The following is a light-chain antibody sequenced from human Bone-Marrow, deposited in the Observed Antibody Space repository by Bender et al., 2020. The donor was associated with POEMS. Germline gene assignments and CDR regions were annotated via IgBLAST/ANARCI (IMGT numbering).Light chain of an antibody. V-gene: IGLV3-1*01. CDR2: QDN. Sequence: SYQLTQPPSVSVSPGQTATITCSGDKWGDKYVSWYQQRPGQSPVVVIYQDNRRPSGIPERFSGSTYGDTATLTISGTQATDEADYYCQAWDRRSHWVFGGGTKLTVL. CDR1: KWGDKY. CDR3: QAWDRRSHWV. J-gene: IGLJ3*02.